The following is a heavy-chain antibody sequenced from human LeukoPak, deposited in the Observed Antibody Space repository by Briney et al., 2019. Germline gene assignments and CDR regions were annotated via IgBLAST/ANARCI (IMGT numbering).Heavy chain of an antibody. D-gene: IGHD2-15*01. Sequence: ASVTVSCKASGYTFNDYYIHWVRQAPGQGLEWMGWINPNSGGTNYAQRFQGRVTMTSNTSNNTAFMELSSLRFNDTAVYYCARDRRVLVVAATHGLDYWGQGTLVTVSS. CDR2: INPNSGGT. J-gene: IGHJ4*02. CDR1: GYTFNDYY. V-gene: IGHV1-2*02. CDR3: ARDRRVLVVAATHGLDY.